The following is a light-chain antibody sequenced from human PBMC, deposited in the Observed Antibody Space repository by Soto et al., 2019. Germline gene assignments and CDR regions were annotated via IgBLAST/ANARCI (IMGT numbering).Light chain of an antibody. CDR3: GTWDNSLNVYV. Sequence: QSVLTQPPSVSAAPGQAVTISCSGSSSNIGNNYASWYQQLPGTVPKLLIYENSKRPSGISDRFSGSKSGTSATLGITGLQTGDEADYYCGTWDNSLNVYVFGTGTKLTVL. J-gene: IGLJ1*01. CDR1: SSNIGNNY. V-gene: IGLV1-51*02. CDR2: ENS.